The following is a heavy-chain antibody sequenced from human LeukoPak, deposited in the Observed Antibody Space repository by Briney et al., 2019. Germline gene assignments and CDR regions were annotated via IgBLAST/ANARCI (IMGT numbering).Heavy chain of an antibody. D-gene: IGHD3-22*01. CDR1: GGSISNNY. J-gene: IGHJ4*02. V-gene: IGHV4-59*08. Sequence: SATLSLTCTVSGGSISNNYWSWIRQPPGKGLEWIGYIYYSGSTNYNPSLKSRVLISVDTSRNQFSLKLTSVTAADTAVYYCARGGSAYSLDYWGQGTLVTVSS. CDR2: IYYSGST. CDR3: ARGGSAYSLDY.